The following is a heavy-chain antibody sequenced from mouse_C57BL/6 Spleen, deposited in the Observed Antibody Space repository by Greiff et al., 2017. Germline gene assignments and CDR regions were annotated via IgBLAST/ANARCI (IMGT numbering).Heavy chain of an antibody. J-gene: IGHJ4*01. D-gene: IGHD2-5*01. CDR1: GFTFSSYG. V-gene: IGHV5-6*01. Sequence: EVHLVESGGDLVKPGGSLKLSCAASGFTFSSYGMSWVRQTPDKRLEWVATISSGGSYTYYPDSVKGRFTISRDNAKNTLYLQMSSLKSEDTAMYYCARQGSYSNFSYYAMDYWGQGTSVTVSS. CDR3: ARQGSYSNFSYYAMDY. CDR2: ISSGGSYT.